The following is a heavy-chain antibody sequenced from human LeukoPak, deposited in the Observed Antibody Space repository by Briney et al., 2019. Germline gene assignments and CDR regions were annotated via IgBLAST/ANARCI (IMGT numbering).Heavy chain of an antibody. V-gene: IGHV1-2*02. CDR2: INPNSGGT. CDR1: GYTLPRFF. CDR3: ARDYAGAIDY. Sequence: APSKVPFKAFGYTLPRFFIHRVRHAPGQGLEWMGWINPNSGGTNYAQKFQGRVTMTRDTSISTAHMELSRLRSDDTAVYYCARDYAGAIDYWGQGTLVTVSS. D-gene: IGHD1-26*01. J-gene: IGHJ4*02.